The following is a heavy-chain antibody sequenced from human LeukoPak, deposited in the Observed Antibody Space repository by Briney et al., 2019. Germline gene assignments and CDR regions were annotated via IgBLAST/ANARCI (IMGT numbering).Heavy chain of an antibody. Sequence: ASVKVSCKASGYSFTTYGISWVRQAPGQGLEWMGWINPNSGGTNYAQKFQGRVTMTRDTSISTAYMELSRLRSDDTAVYYCAREKGTMVRGPFDYWGQGTLATVSS. J-gene: IGHJ4*02. CDR1: GYSFTTYG. D-gene: IGHD3-10*01. CDR3: AREKGTMVRGPFDY. CDR2: INPNSGGT. V-gene: IGHV1-2*02.